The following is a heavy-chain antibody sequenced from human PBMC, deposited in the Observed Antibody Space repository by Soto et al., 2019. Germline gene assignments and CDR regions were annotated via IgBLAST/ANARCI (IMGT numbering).Heavy chain of an antibody. CDR3: ARGVAGSGFDL. CDR2: TYYRSNWRH. CDR1: GDSVSSNTAA. D-gene: IGHD6-19*01. V-gene: IGHV6-1*01. J-gene: IGHJ4*02. Sequence: SQTLSLTCAISGDSVSSNTAAWNWIRSSPSRGLEWLGRTYYRSNWRHDYAVSVKSRITVNPDTSKNHFSLQLNSVTPDDTAVYYCARGVAGSGFDLWGQGTLVTVYS.